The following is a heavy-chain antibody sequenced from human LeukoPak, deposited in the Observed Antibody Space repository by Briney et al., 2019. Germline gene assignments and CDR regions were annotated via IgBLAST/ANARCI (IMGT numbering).Heavy chain of an antibody. CDR2: IYYSGST. J-gene: IGHJ6*03. Sequence: SETLSLTCTVSGGSISSGGYYWSWIRQHPGKGLEWIGYIYYSGSTYYNPSLKSRVTISVDTSKNQFSLKLSSVTAADTAVYYCARGTTVKPPYYYYMDVWGKGTTVTVSS. CDR3: ARGTTVKPPYYYYMDV. V-gene: IGHV4-31*03. D-gene: IGHD4-17*01. CDR1: GGSISSGGYY.